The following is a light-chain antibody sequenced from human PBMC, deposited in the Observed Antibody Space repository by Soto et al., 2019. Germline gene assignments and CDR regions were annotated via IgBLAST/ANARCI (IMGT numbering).Light chain of an antibody. V-gene: IGLV2-14*01. J-gene: IGLJ1*01. CDR3: SSYTSSCTSLCV. Sequence: QSVLTQPASVSGSPGQSITISCTGTSSDVGGYNYVSWYQQHPGKAPKLMIYDVSNRPSGVSNRFSGSKSGNTASLTISGLQAEDEADSYCSSYTSSCTSLCVFGTGTKVTVL. CDR2: DVS. CDR1: SSDVGGYNY.